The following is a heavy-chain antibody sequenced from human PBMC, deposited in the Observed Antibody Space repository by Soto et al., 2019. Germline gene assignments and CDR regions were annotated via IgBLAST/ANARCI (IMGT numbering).Heavy chain of an antibody. CDR2: IYPGDSDT. V-gene: IGHV5-51*01. CDR1: GYSFTSYW. D-gene: IGHD5-12*01. Sequence: GESLKISCKGSGYSFTSYWIGWVRQMPGKGLEWMGIIYPGDSDTRYSPSFQGQVTISADKSISTAYLQWSSLKASDTAMYYCARRVSGYDLFDYYYYYMDVWGKGTTVTVSS. J-gene: IGHJ6*03. CDR3: ARRVSGYDLFDYYYYYMDV.